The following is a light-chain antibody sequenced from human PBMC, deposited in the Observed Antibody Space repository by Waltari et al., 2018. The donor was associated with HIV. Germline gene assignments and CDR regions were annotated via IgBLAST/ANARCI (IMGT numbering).Light chain of an antibody. J-gene: IGLJ1*01. CDR1: SSDVGGYNY. CDR2: DVS. CDR3: SSYTSSSTPYV. V-gene: IGLV2-14*03. Sequence: QSALTPPASVSGSPSQSITISCTGTSSDVGGYNYVPWYQQHPGKAPKLMIYDVSNRPSGLSDRFSGSKSGNTASLTISGLQAEDEADYYCSSYTSSSTPYVFGTGTKVTVL.